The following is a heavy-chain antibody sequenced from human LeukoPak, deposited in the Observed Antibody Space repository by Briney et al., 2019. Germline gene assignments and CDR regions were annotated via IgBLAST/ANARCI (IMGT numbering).Heavy chain of an antibody. CDR3: ARDGADSSSGGEVGYFDY. Sequence: ASVKVSCKASGYSFTNYGISWVRQAPGQGLEWMGWISAYNGNTNYAQKFQGRVTMTTDISTSTAYMELRSLRSDDTAVFYCARDGADSSSGGEVGYFDYWGQGTLVIVSS. J-gene: IGHJ4*02. CDR2: ISAYNGNT. CDR1: GYSFTNYG. V-gene: IGHV1-18*01. D-gene: IGHD6-13*01.